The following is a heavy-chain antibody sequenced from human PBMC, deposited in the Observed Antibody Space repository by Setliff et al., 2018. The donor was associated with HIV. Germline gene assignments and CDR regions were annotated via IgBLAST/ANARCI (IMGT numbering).Heavy chain of an antibody. V-gene: IGHV1-46*02. CDR2: INPTAGST. CDR3: ASHAKTVDTGLFDY. Sequence: ASVKVSCKSSGYNFDFHYVHWVRQAPGQGFEWLGVINPTAGSTTLEQKFQGRLTLTRDASTETVYMELTSLRSGDTAVYYCASHAKTVDTGLFDYWGQGTQVTGSS. J-gene: IGHJ4*02. D-gene: IGHD3-9*01. CDR1: GYNFDFHY.